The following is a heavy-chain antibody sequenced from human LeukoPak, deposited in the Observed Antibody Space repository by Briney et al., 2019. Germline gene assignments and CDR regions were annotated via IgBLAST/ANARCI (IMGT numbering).Heavy chain of an antibody. Sequence: SENLSLNCAVSGGSLSSGGYSWGWVPQPPGTGLEWIVYIYYSGSTYYNPSLKSRVTISVDTSKNQFSLKLSSVTAADTAVYYCARHKRNNWRRINAFDIWGQGTMVTVSS. J-gene: IGHJ3*02. V-gene: IGHV4-30-4*07. CDR3: ARHKRNNWRRINAFDI. CDR1: GGSLSSGGYS. D-gene: IGHD1-20*01. CDR2: IYYSGST.